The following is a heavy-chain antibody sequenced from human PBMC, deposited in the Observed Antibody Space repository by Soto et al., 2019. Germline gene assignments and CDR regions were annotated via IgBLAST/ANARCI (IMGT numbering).Heavy chain of an antibody. Sequence: GGSLRLSCAASGFTFSSYAMHWVRQAPGKGLEWVAVISYDGSNKYYADSVKGRFTISRDNSKNTLYLQMHSLRAEDTAVYYCARDLYYYDSSVPLDYWGQGTLVTVSS. V-gene: IGHV3-30-3*01. CDR1: GFTFSSYA. CDR3: ARDLYYYDSSVPLDY. D-gene: IGHD3-22*01. CDR2: ISYDGSNK. J-gene: IGHJ4*02.